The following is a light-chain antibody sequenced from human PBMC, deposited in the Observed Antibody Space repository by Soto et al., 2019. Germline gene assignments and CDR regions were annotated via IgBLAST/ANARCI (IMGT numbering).Light chain of an antibody. Sequence: QSVLTQPRSVSGSPGQSVTISGTGTGIDVGDYNYLSWYQQHPGKAPKVLIYDVTERPSGVPGRFSGSKSGNTASLTISGLQTDDEADYYCSSYAGTFPVIFGGGTKLTVL. V-gene: IGLV2-11*01. J-gene: IGLJ2*01. CDR3: SSYAGTFPVI. CDR1: GIDVGDYNY. CDR2: DVT.